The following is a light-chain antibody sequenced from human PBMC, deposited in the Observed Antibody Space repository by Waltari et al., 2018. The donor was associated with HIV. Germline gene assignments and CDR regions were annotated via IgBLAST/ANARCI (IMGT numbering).Light chain of an antibody. CDR3: CSYAGSNTWV. CDR2: EVS. J-gene: IGLJ3*02. CDR1: SSDVGSYNL. V-gene: IGLV2-23*02. Sequence: QSALTQPASVSGAPGQSITISCTGTSSDVGSYNLVSWYQQHPDKAPKLMIYEVSKRPSGVSNRFAGSKSGNTASLTISGLQAEDEADYYCCSYAGSNTWVFGGGTKLTVL.